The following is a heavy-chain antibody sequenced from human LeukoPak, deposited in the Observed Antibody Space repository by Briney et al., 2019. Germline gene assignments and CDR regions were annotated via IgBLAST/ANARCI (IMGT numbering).Heavy chain of an antibody. D-gene: IGHD2-15*01. CDR3: ARGRGVVAATYVFSRYYYYMDV. Sequence: PSETLSLTCVVYGGSFSGYYWSWIRQPPGRGLEWIGEINHSGSTNYNPSLKSRVTISVDTSKNQFSLKLSSVTAADTAVYYCARGRGVVAATYVFSRYYYYMDVWGKGTTVTVSS. CDR1: GGSFSGYY. CDR2: INHSGST. V-gene: IGHV4-34*01. J-gene: IGHJ6*03.